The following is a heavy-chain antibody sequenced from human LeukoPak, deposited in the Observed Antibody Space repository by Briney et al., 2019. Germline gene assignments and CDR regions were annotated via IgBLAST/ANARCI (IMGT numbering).Heavy chain of an antibody. Sequence: PGGSLRLSCAASGFTFSSYSMNWVRQAPGKGLEWVSYISPSSSAIHYADSVKGRFTISRDNSKNTLYLQMNSLGAEDTAVYYCPRDLGSARSLTLGYWGQGTLVTVSS. CDR2: ISPSSSAI. D-gene: IGHD3-10*01. V-gene: IGHV3-48*01. J-gene: IGHJ4*02. CDR1: GFTFSSYS. CDR3: PRDLGSARSLTLGY.